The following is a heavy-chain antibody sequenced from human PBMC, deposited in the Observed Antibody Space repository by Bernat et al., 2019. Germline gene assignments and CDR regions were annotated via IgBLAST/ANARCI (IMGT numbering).Heavy chain of an antibody. CDR2: INSDGSST. CDR1: GFTFSSYW. D-gene: IGHD3-22*01. J-gene: IGHJ5*02. CDR3: ARGGGYKVNWFDP. V-gene: IGHV3-74*01. Sequence: EVQLVESGGCLVQPGGSLRLSCAASGFTFSSYWMHWVRQAPGKGLVWVSRINSDGSSTSYADSVKGRFTISRDNAKNTLYLQMNSLRAEDTAVYYCARGGGYKVNWFDPWGQGTLVTVSS.